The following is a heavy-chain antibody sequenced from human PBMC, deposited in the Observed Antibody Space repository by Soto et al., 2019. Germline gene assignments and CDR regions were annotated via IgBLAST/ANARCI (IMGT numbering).Heavy chain of an antibody. CDR3: ARGDTPMITGMDSFDI. D-gene: IGHD5-18*01. V-gene: IGHV3-7*01. CDR2: IKQDGTEK. J-gene: IGHJ3*02. CDR1: GFTFSRYW. Sequence: VGSLRLSGAASGFTFSRYWMNWVRQAPGKGLEWVANIKQDGTEKNYVDSVKGRFTISRDNARKSLYLQMDSLRAEDTAVYFCARGDTPMITGMDSFDIWGQGTMVTVSS.